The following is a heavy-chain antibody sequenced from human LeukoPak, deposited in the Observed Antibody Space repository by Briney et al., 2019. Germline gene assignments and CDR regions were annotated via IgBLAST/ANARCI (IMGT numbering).Heavy chain of an antibody. V-gene: IGHV3-72*01. CDR1: GFTFSDHY. Sequence: GGSLRLSCAASGFTFSDHYMDWVRQAPGKGLEWVGRTRNKANSYSTEYAASVKGRFTISRDDSKNSLYLQMNSLKTEDTAVYFCARGGSYVAFDIWGQGTMVTVSS. D-gene: IGHD1-26*01. J-gene: IGHJ3*02. CDR3: ARGGSYVAFDI. CDR2: TRNKANSYST.